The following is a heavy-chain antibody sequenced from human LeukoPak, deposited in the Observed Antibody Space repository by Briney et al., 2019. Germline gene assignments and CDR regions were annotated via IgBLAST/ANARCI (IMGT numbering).Heavy chain of an antibody. V-gene: IGHV3-7*01. CDR1: GFTFSTYW. CDR3: ASYYGSGSHFDY. D-gene: IGHD3-10*01. Sequence: GGSLRLSCAASGFTFSTYWMSWVRQAPGKGLEWVANINQDGSEKYYVDSVKGRFTISRDNSKNSLYLQMNSLRAEDTAVYYCASYYGSGSHFDYWGQGTLVTVSP. CDR2: INQDGSEK. J-gene: IGHJ4*02.